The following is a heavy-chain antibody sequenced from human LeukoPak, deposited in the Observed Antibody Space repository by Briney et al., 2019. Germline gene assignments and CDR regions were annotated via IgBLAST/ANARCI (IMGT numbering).Heavy chain of an antibody. D-gene: IGHD4-23*01. CDR1: GFSLRTSGVG. CDR2: IYWDDDK. Sequence: SGPTLVNPTQTLTLTCTFSGFSLRTSGVGVGWIRQPPGRALEWLALIYWDDDKRYSPSLKTRLTITKDTSKNQVVLTMTNMDPVDTVTYYCAHRSADYGGNSGYYFDYWGQGTLVTVSS. CDR3: AHRSADYGGNSGYYFDY. V-gene: IGHV2-5*02. J-gene: IGHJ4*02.